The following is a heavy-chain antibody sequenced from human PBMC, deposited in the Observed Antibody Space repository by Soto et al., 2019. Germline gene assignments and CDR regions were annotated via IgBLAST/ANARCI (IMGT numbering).Heavy chain of an antibody. J-gene: IGHJ6*02. V-gene: IGHV4-34*01. CDR3: ARRPQTQLGGMDV. CDR2: INHSGST. CDR1: GGSISSGYY. D-gene: IGHD6-13*01. Sequence: SETLSLTCTVSGGSISSGYYWSWIRQPPGKGLEWIGEINHSGSTNYNPSLKSRVTISVDTSKNQFSLKLSSVTAADTAVYYCARRPQTQLGGMDVWGQGTTVTVSS.